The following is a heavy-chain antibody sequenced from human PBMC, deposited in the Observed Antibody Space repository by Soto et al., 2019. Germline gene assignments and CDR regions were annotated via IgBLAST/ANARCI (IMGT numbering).Heavy chain of an antibody. D-gene: IGHD2-2*01. J-gene: IGHJ4*02. V-gene: IGHV4-34*01. CDR1: GGSFSGYY. CDR3: TSRGGTTAPTSDY. Sequence: PSETLSLTCAVYGGSFSGYYWNWIRQPPGKGLEWIGEIDHSGYTNYNPSLKSRVTISVDTSKNQFSLRLTSVTAADTAVYYCTSRGGTTAPTSDYWGQGTLVTVSS. CDR2: IDHSGYT.